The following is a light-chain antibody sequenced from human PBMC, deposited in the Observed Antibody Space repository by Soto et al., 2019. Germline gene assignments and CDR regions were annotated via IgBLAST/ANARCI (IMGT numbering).Light chain of an antibody. CDR3: EQYNNWPRT. CDR1: QSVSSN. Sequence: EIVMTQSPATLSVSPGERATLSCRASQSVSSNLAWYQQKPGQAPRLLIYGASSRATGIPARFSGSGSGTDFTLTISSLQSEDFAVYCCEQYNNWPRTFGKGTKVEI. V-gene: IGKV3-15*01. CDR2: GAS. J-gene: IGKJ1*01.